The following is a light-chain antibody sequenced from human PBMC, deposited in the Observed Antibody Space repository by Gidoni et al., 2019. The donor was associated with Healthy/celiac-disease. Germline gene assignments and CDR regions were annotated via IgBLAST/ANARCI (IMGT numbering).Light chain of an antibody. V-gene: IGKV1-NL1*01. Sequence: DIQMTQSPSPLSASVGDSVPITCRASQGISKSLAWYQQEPGTAPNLLLYAASRLESGVPSRFSGSGSGTDYTLTISSLQPEDFATYDCQQYYGTPLYTFGQXTKLEIK. CDR2: AAS. CDR1: QGISKS. J-gene: IGKJ2*01. CDR3: QQYYGTPLYT.